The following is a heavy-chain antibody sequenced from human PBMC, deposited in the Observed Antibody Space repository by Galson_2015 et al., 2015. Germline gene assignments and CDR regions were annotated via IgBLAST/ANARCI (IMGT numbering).Heavy chain of an antibody. D-gene: IGHD2-15*01. Sequence: SVKVSCKASGYTFTSSAMNWVRQAPGQGLEWMGWINSYTGNPTYAQGFTGRFVFSLDTSVSTAYLQMSSLTAEDTAAYYCARDFGRIWKRAHTVPPFDCWGQGTLVTVSS. CDR3: ARDFGRIWKRAHTVPPFDC. J-gene: IGHJ4*02. CDR2: INSYTGNP. V-gene: IGHV7-4-1*02. CDR1: GYTFTSSA.